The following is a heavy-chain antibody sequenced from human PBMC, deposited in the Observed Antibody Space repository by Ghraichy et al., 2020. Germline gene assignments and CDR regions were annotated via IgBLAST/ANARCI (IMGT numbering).Heavy chain of an antibody. CDR2: IIPIFGTA. Sequence: SVKVSCKASGGTFSSYAISWVRQAPGQGLEWMGGIIPIFGTANYAQKFQGRVTITADESTSTAYMELSSLRSEDTAVYYCARSTGREWLNFVSYYGMDVWGQGTTVTGSS. D-gene: IGHD3-3*01. J-gene: IGHJ6*02. CDR1: GGTFSSYA. CDR3: ARSTGREWLNFVSYYGMDV. V-gene: IGHV1-69*13.